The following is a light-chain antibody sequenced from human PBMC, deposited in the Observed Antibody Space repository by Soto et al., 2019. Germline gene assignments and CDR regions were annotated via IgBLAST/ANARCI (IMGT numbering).Light chain of an antibody. CDR1: ENVYINS. CDR3: QQDGTSPLT. J-gene: IGKJ3*01. CDR2: GAA. V-gene: IGKV3-20*01. Sequence: EIVLTQSPGTLYLSPGEGATLSCRASENVYINSLAWYQQKPGQPPRLLIYGAATSASDVPDRFSGSGSGADFTLTITGLEPEDFSVYYCQQDGTSPLTFGPGTRVD.